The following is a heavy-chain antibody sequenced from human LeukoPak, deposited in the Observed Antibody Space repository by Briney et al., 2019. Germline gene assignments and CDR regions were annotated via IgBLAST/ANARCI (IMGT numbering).Heavy chain of an antibody. J-gene: IGHJ4*02. D-gene: IGHD3-16*02. CDR1: GGSFSGYY. V-gene: IGHV4-34*01. CDR3: ARPSTYYYDYVWGSYRKGYYFDY. CDR2: INHSGST. Sequence: SETLSLTCAVYGGSFSGYYWSWIRQPPGKGLEWIGEINHSGSTNYNPSLKSRVTISVDTSKNQFSLKLSSVTAADTAVYYCARPSTYYYDYVWGSYRKGYYFDYWGQGTLVTVSS.